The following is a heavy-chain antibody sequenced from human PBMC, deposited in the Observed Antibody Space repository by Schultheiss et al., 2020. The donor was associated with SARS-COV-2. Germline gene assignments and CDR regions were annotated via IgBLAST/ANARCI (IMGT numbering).Heavy chain of an antibody. CDR1: GFTFSSYA. J-gene: IGHJ4*02. V-gene: IGHV3-48*01. Sequence: GGSLRLSCAASGFTFSSYAMSWVRQAPGKGLEWVSYISSSGSTIYYADSVKGRFTISRDNSKNSLYLQMNSLRAEDTAVYYCAKESWVYDYVWGSYRQHFDYWGQGTLVTVSS. CDR2: ISSSGSTI. CDR3: AKESWVYDYVWGSYRQHFDY. D-gene: IGHD3-16*02.